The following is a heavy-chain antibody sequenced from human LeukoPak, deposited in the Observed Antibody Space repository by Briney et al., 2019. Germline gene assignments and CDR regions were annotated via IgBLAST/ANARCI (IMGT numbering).Heavy chain of an antibody. Sequence: PSETLSLTCTVSGGSISSYYWSWIRQPPGKGLEWIGYIYYSGSTNYNPSLKSRVTISVDTSKNQFSLKLSSVTAADTAVYYCARGRGIILAALAYWGQGTLVTVSS. CDR1: GGSISSYY. CDR3: ARGRGIILAALAY. V-gene: IGHV4-59*01. D-gene: IGHD6-6*01. J-gene: IGHJ4*02. CDR2: IYYSGST.